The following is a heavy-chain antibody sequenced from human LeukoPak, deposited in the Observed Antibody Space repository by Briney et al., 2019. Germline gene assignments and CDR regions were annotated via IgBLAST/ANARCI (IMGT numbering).Heavy chain of an antibody. CDR3: ARIEGVVIITRYDNFDI. J-gene: IGHJ3*02. V-gene: IGHV3-11*04. Sequence: GGSLRLSCAASGFTVSNNYMSWVRQAPGKGLEWVSYISSSSSTIYYADSVKGRFTVSRDNAQKSLFLQMNSLRVEDTAVYYCARIEGVVIITRYDNFDIWGQGTMVTVST. CDR1: GFTVSNNY. CDR2: ISSSSSTI. D-gene: IGHD2-15*01.